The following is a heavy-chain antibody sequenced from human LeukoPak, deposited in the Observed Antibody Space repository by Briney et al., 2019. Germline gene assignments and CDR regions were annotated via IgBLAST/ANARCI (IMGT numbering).Heavy chain of an antibody. CDR1: GGTFSSYA. J-gene: IGHJ6*03. V-gene: IGHV1-69*05. CDR3: ARDAGTHPYYYYYMDV. Sequence: ASVKVSCKASGGTFSSYAISWVRQAPGQGLEWMGGIIPIFGTANYAQKFQGRVTITTDESTSTAYMELSSLRSEDTAVYYCARDAGTHPYYYYYMDVWGKGTTVTVSS. CDR2: IIPIFGTA. D-gene: IGHD1-1*01.